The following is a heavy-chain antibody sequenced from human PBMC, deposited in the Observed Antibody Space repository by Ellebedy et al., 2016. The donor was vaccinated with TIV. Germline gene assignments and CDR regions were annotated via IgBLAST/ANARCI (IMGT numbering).Heavy chain of an antibody. Sequence: MPSETLSLTCTVSGGSISGSSYYWGWIRQHPGKGLAWIGYIYYTGSTYYNPSLKSRLIISVDTSKNQFSLKLTSVTAADTAVYYCARPDSWSGIYSRETNAFDIWGQGTLVTVSS. V-gene: IGHV4-31*03. CDR3: ARPDSWSGIYSRETNAFDI. CDR2: IYYTGST. J-gene: IGHJ3*02. CDR1: GGSISGSSYY. D-gene: IGHD3-3*01.